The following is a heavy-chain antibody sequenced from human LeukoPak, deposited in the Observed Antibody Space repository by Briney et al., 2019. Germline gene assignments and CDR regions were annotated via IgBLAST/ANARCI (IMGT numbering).Heavy chain of an antibody. D-gene: IGHD2-15*01. CDR2: ISCSGSNK. V-gene: IGHV3-30*18. CDR3: AKRACSGGSCYSRAFDI. Sequence: GGSLMLSCAASGFTFSTYGMHWGRQAPGKGVEWVAVISCSGSNKNYSDSVKGRFTISRDNSKNTVYLQMNSLRAEDTAVYYCAKRACSGGSCYSRAFDIWGHGTLVSVSS. CDR1: GFTFSTYG. J-gene: IGHJ3*02.